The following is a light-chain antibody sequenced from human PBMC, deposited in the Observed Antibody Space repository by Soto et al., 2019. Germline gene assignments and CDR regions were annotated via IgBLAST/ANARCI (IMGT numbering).Light chain of an antibody. CDR1: SSDVGGYNY. V-gene: IGLV2-11*01. Sequence: QSVLAQPRSVSGSPGQSVTISCTGTSSDVGGYNYVSWYQQHPGKAPKLMIYDVSKRPSGVPDRFSGSKSGNTASLTISGLQAEHEADYYCCSYAGSYTLYVFGTGTKV. CDR2: DVS. CDR3: CSYAGSYTLYV. J-gene: IGLJ1*01.